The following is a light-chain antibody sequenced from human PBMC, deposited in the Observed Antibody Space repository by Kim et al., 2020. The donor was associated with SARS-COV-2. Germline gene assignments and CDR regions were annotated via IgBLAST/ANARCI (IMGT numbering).Light chain of an antibody. CDR2: KDS. CDR1: ALPNQY. CDR3: QSADSSGTVV. V-gene: IGLV3-25*03. Sequence: VSPGQTARITCSGDALPNQYAYWYQQKPGQAPVLVIYKDSERPSGIPERFSGSRSGTTVTLTISGVQAEDEADYYCQSADSSGTVVFGGGTQLTVL. J-gene: IGLJ2*01.